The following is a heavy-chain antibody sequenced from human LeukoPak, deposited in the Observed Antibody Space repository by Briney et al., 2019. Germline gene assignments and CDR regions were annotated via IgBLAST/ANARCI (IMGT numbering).Heavy chain of an antibody. CDR3: ARVGGYGGNFDY. CDR2: INPNSGGT. D-gene: IGHD4-23*01. Sequence: ASVKVSCKASGYTFTGYYMHWVRQAPGPGLEWMGWINPNSGGTNYAQKFQGRVTMTRDTSISTAYMELSRLRSDDTAVYYCARVGGYGGNFDYWGQGTLVTVSS. V-gene: IGHV1-2*02. CDR1: GYTFTGYY. J-gene: IGHJ4*02.